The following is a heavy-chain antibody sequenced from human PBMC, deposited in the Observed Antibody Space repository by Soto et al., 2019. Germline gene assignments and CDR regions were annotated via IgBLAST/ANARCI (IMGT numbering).Heavy chain of an antibody. Sequence: SETLSLTCTVSGGSISSGGYYWSWIRQHPGKGLEWIGYIYYSGSTYYNPSLKSRVTISVDTSKNQFSLKLSSVTAAETAVYYCARGLMVGELDVWGQGTTVTVS. CDR3: ARGLMVGELDV. V-gene: IGHV4-31*03. D-gene: IGHD1-26*01. CDR1: GGSISSGGYY. CDR2: IYYSGST. J-gene: IGHJ6*02.